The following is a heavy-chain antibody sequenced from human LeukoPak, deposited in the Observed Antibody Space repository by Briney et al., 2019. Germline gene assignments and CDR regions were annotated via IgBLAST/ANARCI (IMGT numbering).Heavy chain of an antibody. CDR3: AREYCSSTSCLSTDNWFDP. D-gene: IGHD2-2*01. Sequence: GGSLRLSCAASGFTFSSYGMHWVREAPGKGMEWVAVIWYDGSNKYYADSVKGRFTISRDNSKNTLYLQMNSLRAEDTAVYYCAREYCSSTSCLSTDNWFDPWGQGTLVTVSS. V-gene: IGHV3-33*01. J-gene: IGHJ5*02. CDR2: IWYDGSNK. CDR1: GFTFSSYG.